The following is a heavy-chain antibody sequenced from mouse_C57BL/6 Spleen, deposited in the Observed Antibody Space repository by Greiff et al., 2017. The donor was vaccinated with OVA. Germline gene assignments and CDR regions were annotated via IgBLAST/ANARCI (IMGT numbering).Heavy chain of an antibody. CDR2: INPRSGYT. CDR3: ARMDGTLLRYFDY. D-gene: IGHD1-2*01. V-gene: IGHV1-7*01. Sequence: QVQLQQSGAELAKPGASVKLSCKASGYTFTSYWMHWVKQRPGQGLEWIGYINPRSGYTKYNQKFKGKATLTAEKSSSTAYMQLSSLTYEDSAVDYCARMDGTLLRYFDYWGQGTTLTVSS. J-gene: IGHJ2*01. CDR1: GYTFTSYW.